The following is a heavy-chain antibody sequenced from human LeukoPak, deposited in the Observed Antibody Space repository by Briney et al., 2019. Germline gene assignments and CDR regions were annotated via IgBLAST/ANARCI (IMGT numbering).Heavy chain of an antibody. CDR3: ARISYDSSGYYDY. CDR1: GFIFSTYG. Sequence: GTSLRLSCAASGFIFSTYGMHWVRQAPGKGLEWVAGIWEDGTNIHYADSVRGRFTISRDNSKNTLYLQMNRLRVEDTAVYYCARISYDSSGYYDYWGQGTLVTVSS. D-gene: IGHD3-22*01. V-gene: IGHV3-33*01. CDR2: IWEDGTNI. J-gene: IGHJ4*02.